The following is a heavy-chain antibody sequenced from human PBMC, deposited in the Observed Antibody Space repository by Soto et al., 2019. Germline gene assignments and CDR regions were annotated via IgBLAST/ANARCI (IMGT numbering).Heavy chain of an antibody. CDR3: AREDGSGSYSGYYGMDV. CDR1: GFTFSSYA. J-gene: IGHJ6*02. V-gene: IGHV3-30-3*01. Sequence: GGSLRLSCAASGFTFSSYAMHWVRQAPGKGLEWVAVISYDGSNKYYADSVKGRFTISRDNSKNTLYLQMNSLRAEDTAVYYCAREDGSGSYSGYYGMDVWGQGTTVTVSS. D-gene: IGHD3-10*01. CDR2: ISYDGSNK.